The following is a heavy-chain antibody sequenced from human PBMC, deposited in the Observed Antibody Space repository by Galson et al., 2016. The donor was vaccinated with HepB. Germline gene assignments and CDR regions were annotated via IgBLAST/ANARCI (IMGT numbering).Heavy chain of an antibody. V-gene: IGHV5-10-1*01. D-gene: IGHD4-23*01. J-gene: IGHJ3*01. CDR3: ATRWQLAGVAFDF. CDR2: IDPSDSYS. CDR1: GYSFTDYW. Sequence: QSGAEVKKPGESLRISCKGSGYSFTDYWITWMRQMPGKGPEWMGRIDPSDSYSDYSPSFEGHVTISADKSITTAYLQWDSLKASATAMYYCATRWQLAGVAFDFWGKGTMVTVSS.